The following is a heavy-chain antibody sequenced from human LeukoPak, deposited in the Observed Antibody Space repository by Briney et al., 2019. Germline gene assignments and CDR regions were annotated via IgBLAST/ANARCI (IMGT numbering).Heavy chain of an antibody. D-gene: IGHD2-21*02. V-gene: IGHV1-69*01. CDR2: FDTA. J-gene: IGHJ4*02. Sequence: FDTADYAQKFQGRVTITADESTSTAYMELSSLRSEDTAVYYCARAHEAYCGGDCYSRIFDYWGQGTLVTVSS. CDR3: ARAHEAYCGGDCYSRIFDY.